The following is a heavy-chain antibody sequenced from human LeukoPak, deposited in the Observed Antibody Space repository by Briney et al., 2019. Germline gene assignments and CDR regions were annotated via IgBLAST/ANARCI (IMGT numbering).Heavy chain of an antibody. CDR2: ISYSGRA. Sequence: SETLSLTCTVSGGSVTSDNYYWTWIRQPPGKGLEWFGYISYSGRATYNPSLKSRVTMSIDTSKNQFSLKPSSVTAADTAVYYCARDFCSSTSCHFDYWGQGTLVTVSS. D-gene: IGHD2-2*01. CDR1: GGSVTSDNYY. J-gene: IGHJ4*02. V-gene: IGHV4-61*01. CDR3: ARDFCSSTSCHFDY.